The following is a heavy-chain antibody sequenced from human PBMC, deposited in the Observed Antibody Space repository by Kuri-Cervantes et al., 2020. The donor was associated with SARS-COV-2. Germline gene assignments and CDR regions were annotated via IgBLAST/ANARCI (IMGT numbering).Heavy chain of an antibody. J-gene: IGHJ4*02. CDR2: ISSNGGST. CDR1: GFTFSSYW. D-gene: IGHD2-15*01. Sequence: GGSLRLSCAASGFTFSSYWMHWVRQAPGKGLEYVSAISSNGGSTYYANSVKGRFTISRDNSKNTLYLQMGSLRAEDMAVYYCARDGGYWGQGTLVTVSS. CDR3: ARDGGY. V-gene: IGHV3-64*01.